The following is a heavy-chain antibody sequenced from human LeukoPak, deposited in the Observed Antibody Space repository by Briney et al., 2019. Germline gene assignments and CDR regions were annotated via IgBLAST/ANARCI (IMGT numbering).Heavy chain of an antibody. V-gene: IGHV3-11*05. CDR2: ISSTSSYI. J-gene: IGHJ4*02. Sequence: GESLRLSCAASGFTFSDYYMTWIRQAPGKGLEWVSYISSTSSYIKYADSVKGRFTISRDNAKNSLYLQMRSLRVEHTAVYYCARVWIGAGGAVAGTGNYYFDYWGQGTLVTVSS. CDR3: ARVWIGAGGAVAGTGNYYFDY. D-gene: IGHD6-19*01. CDR1: GFTFSDYY.